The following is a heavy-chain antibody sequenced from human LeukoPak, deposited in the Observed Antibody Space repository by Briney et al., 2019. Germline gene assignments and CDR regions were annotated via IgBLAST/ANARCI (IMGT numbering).Heavy chain of an antibody. CDR1: GVTFSGYS. J-gene: IGHJ3*02. V-gene: IGHV3-21*01. CDR2: ITATGLHI. D-gene: IGHD4-23*01. Sequence: PGGSLRLSCAGSGVTFSGYSMNWVRKAPGKGLEWVSAITATGLHIYYADSVKGRFTISRDNAKNSLYLQMNSLRVEDTALYYCARVRSVGGNPHAFNIWGQGTMVTVSS. CDR3: ARVRSVGGNPHAFNI.